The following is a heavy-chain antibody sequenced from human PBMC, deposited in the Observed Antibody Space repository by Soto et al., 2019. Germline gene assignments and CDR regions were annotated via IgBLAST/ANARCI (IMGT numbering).Heavy chain of an antibody. Sequence: QVQLVQSGAEVKKPGASVKVSCKASGYTFTSYDSTCVRQATGQGLEWMGWMNPTSGNTGYAQKFQGRVTITRNTSKCTADMELSSLRSEDTAVYDCASEKVGANDYWGQGTLVTVSS. CDR1: GYTFTSYD. D-gene: IGHD1-26*01. V-gene: IGHV1-8*01. CDR3: ASEKVGANDY. J-gene: IGHJ4*02. CDR2: MNPTSGNT.